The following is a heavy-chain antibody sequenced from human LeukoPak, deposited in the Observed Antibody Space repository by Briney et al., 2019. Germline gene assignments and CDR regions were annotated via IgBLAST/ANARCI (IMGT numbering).Heavy chain of an antibody. CDR1: GGSINRSIYY. CDR2: IYYSGNT. D-gene: IGHD1-1*01. CDR3: ARSNGDY. J-gene: IGHJ4*02. V-gene: IGHV4-39*01. Sequence: SETLSLTCTVSGGSINRSIYYWGWLRQPPGKGLEWVGRIYYSGNTQHNPSLTSRVTITVVTSKNQFSLKLSSVTAADTAVFYCARSNGDYWGLGTLVTVSS.